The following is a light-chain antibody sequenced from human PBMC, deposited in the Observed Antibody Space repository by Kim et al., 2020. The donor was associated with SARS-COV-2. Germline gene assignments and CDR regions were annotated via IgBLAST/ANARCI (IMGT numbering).Light chain of an antibody. Sequence: SPGERATLSCWASWSISSYLAWYQQKPGQAPRLLIYDASNRATGIPARFSGSGSGTDFTLTISSLEPEDFAVYYCQQRSTWPPWTFGQGTKVDIK. V-gene: IGKV3-11*01. CDR3: QQRSTWPPWT. CDR1: WSISSY. J-gene: IGKJ1*01. CDR2: DAS.